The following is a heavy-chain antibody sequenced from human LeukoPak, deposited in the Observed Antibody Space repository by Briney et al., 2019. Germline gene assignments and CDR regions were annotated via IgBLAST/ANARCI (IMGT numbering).Heavy chain of an antibody. CDR2: IYYSGST. J-gene: IGHJ4*02. Sequence: PSETLSLTCTVSGGSVSSGSYYWSWIRQPPGKGLEWIGYIYYSGSTNYNPSLKSRVTISVDTSKNQFSLKLSSVTAADTAVYYCARNRRFDSSGYYLEYFDYWGQGTLVTVSS. V-gene: IGHV4-61*01. D-gene: IGHD3-22*01. CDR3: ARNRRFDSSGYYLEYFDY. CDR1: GGSVSSGSYY.